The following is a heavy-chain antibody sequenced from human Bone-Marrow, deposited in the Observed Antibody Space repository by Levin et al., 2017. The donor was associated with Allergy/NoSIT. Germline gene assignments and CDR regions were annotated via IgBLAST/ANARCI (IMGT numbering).Heavy chain of an antibody. V-gene: IGHV3-9*01. CDR3: ARHKDYGGNGYYYYGMDV. CDR1: GFTFTDYA. Sequence: GGSLRLSCAASGFTFTDYAIHWIRQAPGRGLEWVSGVSWNSGTIGYADSVRGRFTISRDNAKNSLYLQMNSLRTEDTALYFCARHKDYGGNGYYYYGMDVWGQGTTVTVSS. D-gene: IGHD4-23*01. J-gene: IGHJ6*02. CDR2: VSWNSGTI.